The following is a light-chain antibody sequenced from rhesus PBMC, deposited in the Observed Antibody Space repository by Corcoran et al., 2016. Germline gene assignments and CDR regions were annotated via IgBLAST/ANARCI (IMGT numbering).Light chain of an antibody. CDR1: QGISKN. CDR2: AAS. Sequence: DIQMTQSPSSLSASVGDRVTITGQASQGISKNLAWDQQKPGKVHKLLFYAASTLQSGVPSRFSGSGSGTVFTLPISSLQPADFAPYNWQHGYGIPFTFGPGTKLDIK. V-gene: IGKV1S17*01. CDR3: QHGYGIPFT. J-gene: IGKJ3*01.